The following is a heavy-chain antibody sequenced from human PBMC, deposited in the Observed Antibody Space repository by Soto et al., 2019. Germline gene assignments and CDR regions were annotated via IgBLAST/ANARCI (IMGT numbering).Heavy chain of an antibody. CDR3: ARDILSVGPRANDAFDV. CDR2: INPENGNT. D-gene: IGHD2-8*02. V-gene: IGHV1-3*01. Sequence: QVQLVQSGAEVRKPGDSVNISCRASGFSFSDNLINWVRQAPGQSLEWMGWINPENGNTRYSQTFQGRVTISRHSSASIAYVEVSDLTSEDTAVYYCARDILSVGPRANDAFDVWGQGKMVTVSS. J-gene: IGHJ3*01. CDR1: GFSFSDNL.